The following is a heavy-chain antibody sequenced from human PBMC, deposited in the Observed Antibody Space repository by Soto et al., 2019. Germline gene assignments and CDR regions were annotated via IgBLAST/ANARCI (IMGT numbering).Heavy chain of an antibody. CDR3: ASESYGGEFDY. D-gene: IGHD4-17*01. V-gene: IGHV4-59*01. CDR2: IYYSGST. CDR1: GGSISSYY. J-gene: IGHJ4*02. Sequence: SETLSLTCTVSGGSISSYYWSWMRLPPGKGLEWIGYIYYSGSTNYNPSLKSRVTISVDTSKNQFSLKLSSVTAADTAVYYCASESYGGEFDYWGQGTLVTVSS.